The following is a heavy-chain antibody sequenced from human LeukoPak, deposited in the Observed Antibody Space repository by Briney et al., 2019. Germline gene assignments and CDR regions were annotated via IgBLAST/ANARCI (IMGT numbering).Heavy chain of an antibody. CDR2: INHSGGT. CDR3: ARHERTRTFDI. J-gene: IGHJ3*02. Sequence: PSETLSLTCAVYGGSFSGYYWSWIRQPPGKGLEWIGEINHSGGTNYNPSLKSRVTISVDTSKNQFSLKLSSVTAADTAVYYCARHERTRTFDIWGQGTMVTVSS. V-gene: IGHV4-34*01. CDR1: GGSFSGYY.